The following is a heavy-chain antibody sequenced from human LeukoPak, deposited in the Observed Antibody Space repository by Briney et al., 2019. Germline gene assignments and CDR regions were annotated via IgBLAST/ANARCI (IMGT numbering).Heavy chain of an antibody. D-gene: IGHD1-26*01. Sequence: GGSLRLSCAASGFTVSLNYMSWVRQAPGKGLEWVSVIGTAGDTYYPGSVKGRFTISRENAKNSLYLQMNSLRAGDTAVYYCARGWAVGASPYDYWGQGTLVTVSS. CDR1: GFTVSLNY. J-gene: IGHJ4*02. CDR3: ARGWAVGASPYDY. V-gene: IGHV3-13*01. CDR2: IGTAGDT.